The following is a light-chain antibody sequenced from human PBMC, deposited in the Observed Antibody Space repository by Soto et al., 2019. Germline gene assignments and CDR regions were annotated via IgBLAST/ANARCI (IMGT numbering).Light chain of an antibody. J-gene: IGKJ4*01. Sequence: EIVLTQSPATLSLSPGDRATLSCRASQSISSYLAWYQQKPGQAPRLLIYDGSNSATGIPARFSGSGSETDFTLTISSLEPEDFASYYCQQRRSWPLTFGGGNKVEI. V-gene: IGKV3-11*01. CDR1: QSISSY. CDR3: QQRRSWPLT. CDR2: DGS.